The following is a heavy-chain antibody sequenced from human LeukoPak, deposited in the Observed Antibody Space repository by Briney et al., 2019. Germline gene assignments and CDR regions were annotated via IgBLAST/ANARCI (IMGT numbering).Heavy chain of an antibody. CDR2: IYYSGST. D-gene: IGHD3-3*01. J-gene: IGHJ4*02. V-gene: IGHV4-59*01. Sequence: SETLSLTCTVSGGSISSYYWSWIRQPPGKGLEWIGYIYYSGSTNYNPSLKSRVTISVDTSKNQFSLKLSSVTAADTAVYYCARFREWDFWSGPNRYYFDYWGQGTLVTVSS. CDR1: GGSISSYY. CDR3: ARFREWDFWSGPNRYYFDY.